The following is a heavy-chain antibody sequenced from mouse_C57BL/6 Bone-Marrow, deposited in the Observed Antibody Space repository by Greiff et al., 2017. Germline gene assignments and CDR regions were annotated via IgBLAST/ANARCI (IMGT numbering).Heavy chain of an antibody. Sequence: VQLKESGAELVRPGASVKLSCTASGFNIKDYYMHWVKQRPEQGLEWIGRIDPEDGDTEYAPKFQGKATMTADTSSNTAYLQLSSLTSEDPAVYYCTTRYYGSSDDWYFDVWGTGTTVTVAA. V-gene: IGHV14-1*01. J-gene: IGHJ1*03. D-gene: IGHD1-1*01. CDR1: GFNIKDYY. CDR2: IDPEDGDT. CDR3: TTRYYGSSDDWYFDV.